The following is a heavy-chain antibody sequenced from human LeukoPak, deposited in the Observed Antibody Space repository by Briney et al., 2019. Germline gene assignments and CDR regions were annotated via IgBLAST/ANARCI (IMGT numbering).Heavy chain of an antibody. CDR3: ARERTYYDILTGYYNAFDI. CDR1: GFTFSSYW. V-gene: IGHV3-7*03. D-gene: IGHD3-9*01. Sequence: PGGSLRLSCAASGFTFSSYWMSSVRQAPGKGLEGVANIKQDGSEKYYVDSVKGRFTISRDNAKNSLYLQMNSLRAEDTAVYYCARERTYYDILTGYYNAFDIWGQGTMVTVSS. CDR2: IKQDGSEK. J-gene: IGHJ3*02.